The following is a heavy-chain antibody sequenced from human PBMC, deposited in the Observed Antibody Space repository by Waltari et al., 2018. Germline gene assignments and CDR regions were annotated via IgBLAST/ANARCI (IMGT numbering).Heavy chain of an antibody. CDR1: GDSVSVNSAA. CDR2: TYYRSKWSK. CDR3: ARGSSSSFDS. J-gene: IGHJ4*02. D-gene: IGHD6-13*01. V-gene: IGHV6-1*01. Sequence: QVQLQQSGPGLVKPSQTLSLTCAVSGDSVSVNSAAGWNWIRQSPSRGLEWLGRTYYRSKWSKEYAVSVRSRITINPDTSKSQFSLHLNSGTPEDTAVYYCARGSSSSFDSWGQGILVTVSS.